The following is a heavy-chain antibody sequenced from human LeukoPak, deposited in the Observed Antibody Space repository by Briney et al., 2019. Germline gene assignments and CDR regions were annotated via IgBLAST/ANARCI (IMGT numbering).Heavy chain of an antibody. J-gene: IGHJ4*02. CDR1: GFSFSTYS. V-gene: IGHV3-48*04. CDR3: ARTVSY. Sequence: GGSLRLSCVASGFSFSTYSMNWLRQAPGKGLEWVSYISNSSTATQSADSVKGRFTISRDNAKNSLYLQMNSLRAEDTAVYYCARTVSYWGQGTLVTVSS. D-gene: IGHD4-17*01. CDR2: ISNSSTAT.